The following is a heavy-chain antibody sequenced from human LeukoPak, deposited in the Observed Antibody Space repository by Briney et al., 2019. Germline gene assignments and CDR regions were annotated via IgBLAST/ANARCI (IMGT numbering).Heavy chain of an antibody. CDR1: GFNLSSFG. CDR2: IGYTGTNT. CDR3: ARGLTGKYYIAY. D-gene: IGHD2-8*02. J-gene: IGHJ4*02. V-gene: IGHV3-30*02. Sequence: PGGSLRLSCAASGFNLSSFGMHWVRQAPGEGLEWVAYIGYTGTNTYYADSVKGRFTISRDNSKNTVHLQMNSLRAADTALYSCARGLTGKYYIAYWGQGTLVTVSS.